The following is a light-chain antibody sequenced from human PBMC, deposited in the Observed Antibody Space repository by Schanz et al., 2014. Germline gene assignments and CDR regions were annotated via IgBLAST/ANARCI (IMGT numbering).Light chain of an antibody. V-gene: IGKV1-33*01. J-gene: IGKJ1*01. Sequence: DIQMTQSPSSLSASVGDRVTITCQASQDISNYLNWYQQKPGKAPKLLIYDASNLETGVPSRFSGSGSGTDFTLTISSLQPEDFATYYCQQNHMTPWTFGQGTKVETK. CDR1: QDISNY. CDR2: DAS. CDR3: QQNHMTPWT.